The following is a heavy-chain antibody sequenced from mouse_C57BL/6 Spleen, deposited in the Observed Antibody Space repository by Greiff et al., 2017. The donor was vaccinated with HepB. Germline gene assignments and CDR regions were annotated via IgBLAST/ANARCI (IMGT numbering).Heavy chain of an antibody. D-gene: IGHD1-1*01. Sequence: EVQLVESGEGLVKPGGSLKLSCAASGFTFSSYAMSWVRQTPEKRLEWVAYISSGGDYIYYADTVKGRFTISRDNARNTLYLQMSSLKSEDTAMYYCTRDRGYGSLYAMDYWGQGTSVTVSS. V-gene: IGHV5-9-1*02. CDR3: TRDRGYGSLYAMDY. J-gene: IGHJ4*01. CDR2: ISSGGDYI. CDR1: GFTFSSYA.